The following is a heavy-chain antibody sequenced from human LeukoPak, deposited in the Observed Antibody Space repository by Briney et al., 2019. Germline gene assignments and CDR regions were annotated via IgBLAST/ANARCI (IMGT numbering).Heavy chain of an antibody. Sequence: GESLRLSCAASGFTFSDYYMSWIRQAPGKGLEWVTYISSSGSTIYYADSVKGRFTISRDNAKNSLYLQMNSLRAEDTAVYYCARELAHRGIVAYDYWGQGTLVTVSS. V-gene: IGHV3-11*01. CDR3: ARELAHRGIVAYDY. J-gene: IGHJ4*02. CDR2: ISSSGSTI. D-gene: IGHD2/OR15-2a*01. CDR1: GFTFSDYY.